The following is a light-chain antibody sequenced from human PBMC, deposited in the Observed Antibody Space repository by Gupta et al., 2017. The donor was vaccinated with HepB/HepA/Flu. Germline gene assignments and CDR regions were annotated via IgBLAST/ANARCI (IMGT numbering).Light chain of an antibody. CDR1: NIGTKN. J-gene: IGLJ3*02. Sequence: SSVRSQPPSVSVAPVKTATITCAGNNIGTKNVHWYHHKPVHAPALLVYHDSNRPAGIPERFSGSKSGNSATMTISRVDSGDDADYYCQVRDTSSHQWVFGGGTKLTVL. CDR3: QVRDTSSHQWV. V-gene: IGLV3-21*03. CDR2: HDS.